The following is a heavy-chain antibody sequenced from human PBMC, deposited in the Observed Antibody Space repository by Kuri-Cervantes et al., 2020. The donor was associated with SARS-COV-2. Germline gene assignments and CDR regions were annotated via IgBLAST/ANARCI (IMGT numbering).Heavy chain of an antibody. V-gene: IGHV3-21*01. CDR3: ARDCSSPYKYYYYYYMDV. D-gene: IGHD6-13*01. Sequence: GESLKISCVASGFTFSNYVIHWVRQAPGKGLEWVSSISSTSSYIYYADSVKGRFTISKDNAKNSLYLQMNSLRAEDTAVYYCARDCSSPYKYYYYYYMDVWGKGTTVTVSS. CDR2: ISSTSSYI. J-gene: IGHJ6*03. CDR1: GFTFSNYV.